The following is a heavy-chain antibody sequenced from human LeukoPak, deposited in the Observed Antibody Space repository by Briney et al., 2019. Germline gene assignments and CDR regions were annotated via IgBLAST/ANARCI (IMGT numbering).Heavy chain of an antibody. CDR2: ITVSGGST. J-gene: IGHJ4*02. CDR1: GFTFSSSG. D-gene: IGHD5-18*01. V-gene: IGHV3-23*01. CDR3: ARGRNTGRQFYFDY. Sequence: GGSLRLSCAASGFTFSSSGVGSVRQAPGKGLECVSPITVSGGSTSYTDSVKGRFTISRDNSKNTLYLQMNSLRAEDTAVYYCARGRNTGRQFYFDYWGQGTLVTVAS.